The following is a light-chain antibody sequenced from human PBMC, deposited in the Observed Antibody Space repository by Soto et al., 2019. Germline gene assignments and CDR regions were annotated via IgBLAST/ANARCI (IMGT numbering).Light chain of an antibody. Sequence: ETMMTQSPDTLSLSLGEGATLCCGASQSLRSSLAWYQQKPGQGPRLLIYGASSRATGTPDRFSGSGSGTDFTLTINRLEPEDFALYYCQQYGSSPPTFGQGTKVDIK. CDR2: GAS. CDR3: QQYGSSPPT. J-gene: IGKJ1*01. V-gene: IGKV3-20*01. CDR1: QSLRSS.